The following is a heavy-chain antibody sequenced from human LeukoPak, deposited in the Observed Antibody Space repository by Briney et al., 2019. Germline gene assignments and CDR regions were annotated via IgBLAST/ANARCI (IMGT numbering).Heavy chain of an antibody. J-gene: IGHJ5*02. CDR3: ARDHGDYGNWFDP. V-gene: IGHV1-2*02. Sequence: ASVKVSCKASGYTFTCYYMHWVRQAPGQGLEWMGWINPNSGGTNYAQKFQGRVTMTRDTSISTACMELSGLRSDDTAVYYCARDHGDYGNWFDPWSQGTLVTVSS. CDR2: INPNSGGT. D-gene: IGHD4-17*01. CDR1: GYTFTCYY.